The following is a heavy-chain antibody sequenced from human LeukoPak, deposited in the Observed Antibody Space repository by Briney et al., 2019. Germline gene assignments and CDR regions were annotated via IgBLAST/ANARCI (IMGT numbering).Heavy chain of an antibody. J-gene: IGHJ4*02. V-gene: IGHV3-30-3*01. CDR1: GFTFGSYA. Sequence: GGSLRLSCAASGFTFGSYAMHWVRQAPGKGLEWVAVISYDGSNKYYADSVKVRFTSSRDNSKNQLSLTVNSLTDEDTAVYYCARSGATHDILTGHYNYCGQGTLVTVSS. CDR2: ISYDGSNK. CDR3: ARSGATHDILTGHYNY. D-gene: IGHD3-9*01.